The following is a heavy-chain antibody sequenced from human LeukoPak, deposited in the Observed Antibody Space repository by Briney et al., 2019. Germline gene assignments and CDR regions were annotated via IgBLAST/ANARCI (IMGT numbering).Heavy chain of an antibody. J-gene: IGHJ3*02. D-gene: IGHD2-15*01. CDR1: GFTFSTHA. CDR2: ISGSGGRT. CDR3: AMTMKYCSGGTCQEAFEI. V-gene: IGHV3-23*01. Sequence: GGSLRLSCAASGFTFSTHAMSWVRQAPGKGLEWVSAISGSGGRTYHADSVKGRFTISRDNSKNTPFLQMNSLRAEDTAIYYCAMTMKYCSGGTCQEAFEIWGQGTMVTVSS.